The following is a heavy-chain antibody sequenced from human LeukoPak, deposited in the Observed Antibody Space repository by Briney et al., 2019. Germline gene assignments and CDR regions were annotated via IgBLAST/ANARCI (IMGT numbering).Heavy chain of an antibody. CDR3: AKDPRGSHNWLDP. D-gene: IGHD3-10*01. V-gene: IGHV3-23*01. CDR1: GFTFSSYA. CDR2: ISGSGGNT. Sequence: PGGSLRLSCSASGFTFSSYAMYWVRQAPGKGLEWVSSISGSGGNTYYADSVKGRFTISRDNSKNTLYLQMNSLGVEDTAVYSCAKDPRGSHNWLDPWGRGTLVTVSS. J-gene: IGHJ5*02.